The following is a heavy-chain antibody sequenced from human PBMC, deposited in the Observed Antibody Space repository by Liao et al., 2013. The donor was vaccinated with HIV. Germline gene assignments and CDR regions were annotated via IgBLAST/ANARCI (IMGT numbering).Heavy chain of an antibody. Sequence: QVQLQESGPGLVKPSQTLSLACTVSGDSISSGSHYWTWIRQPAGRGLEWIGRISGTGITNYSPSLESRVTISVDTSKNTFSLRLTFVTAADTAVYYCATRYYDFWSGYSGWFDPWGQGTLVTVSS. V-gene: IGHV4-61*02. CDR3: ATRYYDFWSGYSGWFDP. CDR1: GDSISSGSHY. CDR2: ISGTGIT. J-gene: IGHJ5*02. D-gene: IGHD3-3*01.